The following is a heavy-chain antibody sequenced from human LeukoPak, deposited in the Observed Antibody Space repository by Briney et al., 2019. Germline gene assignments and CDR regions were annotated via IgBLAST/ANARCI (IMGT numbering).Heavy chain of an antibody. V-gene: IGHV1-69*06. Sequence: SVKVSCKASGGTFSSYAISWVRQAPGQGLEWMGGIIPIFGTANYAQKFQGRVTITADKSTSTAYMELSSLRSEDTAVYYCASDPGGSSSWFRHFFDSWGQGTMVTVSS. J-gene: IGHJ3*02. D-gene: IGHD6-13*01. CDR1: GGTFSSYA. CDR3: ASDPGGSSSWFRHFFDS. CDR2: IIPIFGTA.